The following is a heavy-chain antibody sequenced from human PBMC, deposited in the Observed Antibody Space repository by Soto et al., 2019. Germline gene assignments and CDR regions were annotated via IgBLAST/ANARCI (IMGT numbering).Heavy chain of an antibody. J-gene: IGHJ4*02. V-gene: IGHV4-61*05. Sequence: PSETLSLTCTVSGGSISGSSYYWGWIRQPPGKGLEWIGYIYYSGSTNYNPSLKSRVTISVDTSKNQFSLKLSSVTAADTAVYYCVRTLYSYGPRFDYWGQGTLVTVSS. CDR3: VRTLYSYGPRFDY. D-gene: IGHD5-18*01. CDR1: GGSISGSSYY. CDR2: IYYSGST.